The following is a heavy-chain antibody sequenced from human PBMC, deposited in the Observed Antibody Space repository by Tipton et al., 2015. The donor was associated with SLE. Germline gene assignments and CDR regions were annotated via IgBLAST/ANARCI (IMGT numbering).Heavy chain of an antibody. V-gene: IGHV3-21*01. CDR1: GFTFSSYS. CDR2: ISSSSSYI. D-gene: IGHD3-3*01. CDR3: ARGSYYDFWSGYNYYYYYMDV. J-gene: IGHJ6*03. Sequence: GSLRLSCAASGFTFSSYSMNWVRQAPGKGLEWVSSISSSSSYIYYADSVKGRFTISRDNAKNSLYLQMNSLRAEDTAVYYCARGSYYDFWSGYNYYYYYMDVWGRGTTVTVSS.